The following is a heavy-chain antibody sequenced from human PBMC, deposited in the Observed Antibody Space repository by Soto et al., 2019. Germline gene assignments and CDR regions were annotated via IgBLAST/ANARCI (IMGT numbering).Heavy chain of an antibody. CDR2: ISAHNGNT. J-gene: IGHJ4*02. Sequence: QVHLVQSGAEVKKPGASVKVSCKGSGYGFTTYGITWGRQAPGQGVEWMAGISAHNGNTNYAQKLQGRVTVTRDTPTSTAYMELRSLRPDDTAVYYCARGRYGDYWGQGALVTVSS. D-gene: IGHD1-1*01. CDR1: GYGFTTYG. V-gene: IGHV1-18*01. CDR3: ARGRYGDY.